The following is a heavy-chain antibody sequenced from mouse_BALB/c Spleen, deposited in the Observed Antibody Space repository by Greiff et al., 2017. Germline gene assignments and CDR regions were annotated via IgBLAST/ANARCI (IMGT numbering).Heavy chain of an antibody. J-gene: IGHJ2*01. CDR2: ISSGSSTI. CDR1: GFTFSSFG. D-gene: IGHD1-1*01. CDR3: ARSYYYGVFDY. V-gene: IGHV5-17*02. Sequence: EVKLEESGGGLVQPGGSRKLSCAASGFTFSSFGMHWVRQAPEKGLEWVAYISSGSSTIYYADTVKGRFTISRDNPKNTLFLQMTSLRSEDTAMYYCARSYYYGVFDYWGQGTTLTVSS.